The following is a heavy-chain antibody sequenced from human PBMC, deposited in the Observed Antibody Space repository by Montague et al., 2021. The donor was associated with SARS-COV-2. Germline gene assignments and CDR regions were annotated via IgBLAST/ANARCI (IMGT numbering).Heavy chain of an antibody. CDR2: TNYRSKWTS. Sequence: CAISGDSVWSNTAAWNWIRQSPSGGLEWLGRTNYRSKWTSDYATSVEGRISIDPDTSKNQFFLHLRSVTPEDTGVYYCVRDTGSAQAGFHAWGQGTLVTVSS. V-gene: IGHV6-1*01. CDR1: GDSVWSNTAA. J-gene: IGHJ5*02. D-gene: IGHD4-17*01. CDR3: VRDTGSAQAGFHA.